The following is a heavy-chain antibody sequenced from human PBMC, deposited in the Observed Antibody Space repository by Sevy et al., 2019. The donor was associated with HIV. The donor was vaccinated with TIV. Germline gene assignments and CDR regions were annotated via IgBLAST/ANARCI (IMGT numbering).Heavy chain of an antibody. J-gene: IGHJ4*02. Sequence: GGSLRLSCAASGFTFSSYAMHWVRQAPGKGLERVAVISSDGSNKYYADSVMGRFTISRDNSKNTLYLQMNSLGAEDTAVYYCARDITMVRGEGYWCQGTLVTVSS. CDR2: ISSDGSNK. CDR3: ARDITMVRGEGY. CDR1: GFTFSSYA. D-gene: IGHD3-10*01. V-gene: IGHV3-30-3*01.